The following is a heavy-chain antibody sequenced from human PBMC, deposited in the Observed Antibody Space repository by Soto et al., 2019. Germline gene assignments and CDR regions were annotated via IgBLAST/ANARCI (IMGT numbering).Heavy chain of an antibody. CDR3: ARDLLDHDYGDYLGYYYYGMDV. CDR1: GVTFSSYE. J-gene: IGHJ6*02. D-gene: IGHD4-17*01. V-gene: IGHV3-48*03. Sequence: VQLVESGGGLVQPGGSLRLSCAASGVTFSSYEMNWVRQAPGKGLEWVSYISSSGSTIYYADSVKGRFTISRDNAKTSLYLQMNSLRAEDTAVYYCARDLLDHDYGDYLGYYYYGMDVWGQGTTVTVSS. CDR2: ISSSGSTI.